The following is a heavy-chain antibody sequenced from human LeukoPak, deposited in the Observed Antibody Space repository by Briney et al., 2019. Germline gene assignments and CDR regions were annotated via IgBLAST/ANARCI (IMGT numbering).Heavy chain of an antibody. Sequence: GGSLRLSCAASGFTFSDYYMRWIRQAPGKGLEWVSYISSSGSNIYYADSVKGRFTISRDNAKNSLYLQMNSLRAEDTAVYYCASGYLGRAGTTDRLDYWGQGTLVTVSS. D-gene: IGHD4-17*01. CDR3: ASGYLGRAGTTDRLDY. CDR1: GFTFSDYY. CDR2: ISSSGSNI. J-gene: IGHJ4*02. V-gene: IGHV3-11*01.